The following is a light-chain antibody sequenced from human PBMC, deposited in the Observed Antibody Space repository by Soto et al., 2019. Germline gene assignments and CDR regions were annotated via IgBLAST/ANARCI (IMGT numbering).Light chain of an antibody. CDR1: QSVTSRY. CDR2: GAS. V-gene: IGKV3-20*01. J-gene: IGKJ5*01. Sequence: EIVLTQSPGTLSLSPGERATLSCRASQSVTSRYLAWYQQIPGQAPRLLIFGASIRDTGIPDRFSGSGSGTDFTLTISRLEPEDFAVYFCQRYGSSPLITFGQGTRLEIK. CDR3: QRYGSSPLIT.